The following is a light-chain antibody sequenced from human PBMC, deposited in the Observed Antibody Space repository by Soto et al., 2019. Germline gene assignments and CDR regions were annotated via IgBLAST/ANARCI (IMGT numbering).Light chain of an antibody. CDR1: QSVSSSQ. CDR3: QQYGSSPVT. V-gene: IGKV3-20*01. J-gene: IGKJ4*01. CDR2: GVS. Sequence: EIVLTPSAGTLSLSPVERATLYSRASQSVSSSQLAWYPQKPGQAPRLLMFGVSIRATGIPERFSGSESGTDCTLTISRLEPEDFSVYYCQQYGSSPVTFCGGTNVEIK.